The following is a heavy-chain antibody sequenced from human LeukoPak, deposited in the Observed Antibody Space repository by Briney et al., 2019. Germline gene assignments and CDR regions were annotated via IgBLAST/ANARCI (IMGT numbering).Heavy chain of an antibody. V-gene: IGHV4-34*01. CDR2: INHSGST. CDR1: GGSFSGYY. CDR3: ARRPYCSGGSCSFDV. Sequence: SEALSLTCAVYGGSFSGYYWSWIRQPPGKGLELIGEINHSGSTNYNPSLKSRVTISVDTSKNQFSLKLSSVTAADTAVYYCARRPYCSGGSCSFDVWGKGTTVTVSS. J-gene: IGHJ6*04. D-gene: IGHD2-15*01.